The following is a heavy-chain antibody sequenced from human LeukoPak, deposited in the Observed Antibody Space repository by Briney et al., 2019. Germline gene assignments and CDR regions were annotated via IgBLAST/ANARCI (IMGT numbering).Heavy chain of an antibody. CDR2: INPSGGST. CDR1: GYTFTSYY. Sequence: ASVKVSCKASGYTFTSYYMHWVRQAPGQGLEWMGIINPSGGSTSYAQKFQGRVTMTGDTSTSTVYMELSSLRSEDTAVYYCARDHTGGCHTFDCWGQGTLVTVSS. CDR3: ARDHTGGCHTFDC. V-gene: IGHV1-46*01. J-gene: IGHJ4*02. D-gene: IGHD1-26*01.